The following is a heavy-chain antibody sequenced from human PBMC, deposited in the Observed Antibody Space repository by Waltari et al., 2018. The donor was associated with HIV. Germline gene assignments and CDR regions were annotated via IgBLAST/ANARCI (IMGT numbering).Heavy chain of an antibody. J-gene: IGHJ4*02. V-gene: IGHV3-30-3*01. Sequence: QVQLVESGGGVVQPGRSLRLSCAASGFTFSSYAMHWVRQTPGKGLGWVAVISNDGSNQYYGDSVKGRFTISRDNSKNTRYLQMDSLRAEDTAVYYCARGLTQQQPPFFDYWGQGTLVTVSS. CDR2: ISNDGSNQ. CDR3: ARGLTQQQPPFFDY. D-gene: IGHD6-13*01. CDR1: GFTFSSYA.